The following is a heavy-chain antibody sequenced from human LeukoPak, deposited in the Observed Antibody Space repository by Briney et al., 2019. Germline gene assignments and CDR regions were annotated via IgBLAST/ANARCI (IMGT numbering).Heavy chain of an antibody. CDR1: GLMFSSYG. V-gene: IGHV3-30*18. CDR2: ISYDGTNK. CDR3: AKDMGWGTMVRGYYYYGMDV. Sequence: QPGRSLRLSCVASGLMFSSYGMHWVRQAPCRGLEWVADISYDGTNKYYADSVKGRFTISRDNSKNTLYLQMNSLRAEDTAVYYCAKDMGWGTMVRGYYYYGMDVWGQGTTVTVSS. D-gene: IGHD3-10*01. J-gene: IGHJ6*02.